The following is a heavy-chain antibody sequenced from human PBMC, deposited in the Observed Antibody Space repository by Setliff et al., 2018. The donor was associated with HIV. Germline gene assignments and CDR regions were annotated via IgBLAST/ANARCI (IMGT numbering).Heavy chain of an antibody. CDR3: ARDYVAYGYYYGMDV. V-gene: IGHV3-11*04. D-gene: IGHD2-8*01. CDR2: ISSSGTNI. J-gene: IGHJ6*02. CDR1: GFTFSDYY. Sequence: PGGSLRLSCAASGFTFSDYYMSWIRQAPGKGLEWVSYISSSGTNIYYVDSVKGRFTISRDNAKNSLYLQMNSLRAEDTAVYYCARDYVAYGYYYGMDVWGQGTTVTVSS.